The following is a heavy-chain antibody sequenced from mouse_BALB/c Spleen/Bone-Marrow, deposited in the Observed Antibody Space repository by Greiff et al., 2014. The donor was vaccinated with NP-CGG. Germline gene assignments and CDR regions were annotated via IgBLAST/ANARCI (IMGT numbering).Heavy chain of an antibody. Sequence: VQLKESGPDLVKPGASVKISCKASGYSFTGYYMYWVKQSHGKSLEWIGRVNPNNGDISYNQKFKGKAILTADKSSSTAYMELRSLTSEDSAVYYCARSTATGFAYWGQGTLVTVSA. CDR1: GYSFTGYY. V-gene: IGHV1-26*01. D-gene: IGHD1-2*01. CDR3: ARSTATGFAY. J-gene: IGHJ3*01. CDR2: VNPNNGDI.